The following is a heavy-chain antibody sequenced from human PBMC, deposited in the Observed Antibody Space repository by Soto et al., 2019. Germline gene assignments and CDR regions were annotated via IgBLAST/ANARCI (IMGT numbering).Heavy chain of an antibody. V-gene: IGHV2-5*02. Sequence: SGPTLVNPTQTLTLTCPFSGFSLSASGVGVGWIRQPPGKALEWLALIYWDDDKRYSPSLKSRLTITKDTSKNQVVLTMTNMDPVDTATYYCAHNSIAAAGTVYWGQGTLVTVSS. CDR1: GFSLSASGVG. J-gene: IGHJ4*02. CDR2: IYWDDDK. D-gene: IGHD6-13*01. CDR3: AHNSIAAAGTVY.